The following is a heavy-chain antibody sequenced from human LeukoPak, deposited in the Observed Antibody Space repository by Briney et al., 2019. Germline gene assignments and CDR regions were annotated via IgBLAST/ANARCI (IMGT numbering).Heavy chain of an antibody. CDR1: GFTFSSHW. CDR3: ARESYYESSGYYQNYYYYGMDV. V-gene: IGHV3-7*01. J-gene: IGHJ6*02. Sequence: GGYLRLYCAASGFTFSSHWMSWVRQAPGKGLEWVANIKQDGSEKYYVDSVKGRFTISRDNAKNSLYLQMNSLRAEDTAVYYCARESYYESSGYYQNYYYYGMDVWGQGTTVTVSS. D-gene: IGHD3-22*01. CDR2: IKQDGSEK.